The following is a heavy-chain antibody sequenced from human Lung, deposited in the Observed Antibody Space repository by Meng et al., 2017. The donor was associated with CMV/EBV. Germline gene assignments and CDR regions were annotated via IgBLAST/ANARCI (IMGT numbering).Heavy chain of an antibody. CDR2: FVNNVDT. Sequence: VPLLGSGAEVKKPWASGRVSCEASGYTFASYGISWLRQAPGQGLEWMGWFVNNVDTYSAQKFQGRVTMTTDTHTSTAFMELRSLRSDDTAVYYCARVGAYCGGDCYHPRWGQGTLVTVSS. CDR3: ARVGAYCGGDCYHPR. V-gene: IGHV1-18*01. J-gene: IGHJ4*02. CDR1: GYTFASYG. D-gene: IGHD2-21*02.